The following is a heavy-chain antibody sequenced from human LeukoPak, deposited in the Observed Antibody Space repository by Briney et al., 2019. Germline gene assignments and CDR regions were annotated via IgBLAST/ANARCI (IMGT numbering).Heavy chain of an antibody. CDR2: IYSGGST. V-gene: IGHV3-53*01. Sequence: GGSLRLSCAASGFTVSSNYMSWVRQAPGKGLEGVSVIYSGGSTYYADSVKGRFTISRANSKNTLYLQMNILRAEAPALYYVARAGHSSPYWGQGPLVPVSS. D-gene: IGHD6-13*01. J-gene: IGHJ4*02. CDR3: ARAGHSSPY. CDR1: GFTVSSNY.